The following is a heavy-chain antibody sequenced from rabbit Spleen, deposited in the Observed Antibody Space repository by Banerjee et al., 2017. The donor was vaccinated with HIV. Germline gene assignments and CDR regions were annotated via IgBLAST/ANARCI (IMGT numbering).Heavy chain of an antibody. V-gene: IGHV1S45*01. D-gene: IGHD1-1*01. CDR2: IDAGTSGFT. CDR3: TRDDGSGHYIDGYFNL. CDR1: GVSFSGSSY. Sequence: QEQLEESGGDLVKPGASLTLTCIASGVSFSGSSYMCWVRPAPGKGLEWIACIDAGTSGFTYFASWAKGRFTISKTSSTTVTLQMTSLTAADTATYFCTRDDGSGHYIDGYFNLWGQGTLVTVS. J-gene: IGHJ4*01.